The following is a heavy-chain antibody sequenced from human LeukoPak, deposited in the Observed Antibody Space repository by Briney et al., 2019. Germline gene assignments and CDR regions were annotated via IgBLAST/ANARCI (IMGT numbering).Heavy chain of an antibody. J-gene: IGHJ3*02. CDR1: GYTFTGYY. Sequence: ASVKVSCKASGYTFTGYYMHWVRQAPGQGLEWMGWINPNSGGTNYAQKFQGRVTMTRDTSISAAYVELSRLRSDDTAVYYCASSTVTTRYSAFDIWGQGTMVTVSS. CDR2: INPNSGGT. V-gene: IGHV1-2*02. CDR3: ASSTVTTRYSAFDI. D-gene: IGHD4-11*01.